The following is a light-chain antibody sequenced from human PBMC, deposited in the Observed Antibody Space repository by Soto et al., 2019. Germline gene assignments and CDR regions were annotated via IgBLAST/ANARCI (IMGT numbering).Light chain of an antibody. CDR3: QQRSDWPRT. Sequence: EIVLTQSPDTLSLSPGERATLSCRASASVTSFLAWYQQKPGQAPRLLIYDASNRATGISARFSGSGSGTDFTLTISSLEPEDFAVYDCQQRSDWPRTFGQGTKVESK. CDR1: ASVTSF. V-gene: IGKV3-11*01. J-gene: IGKJ1*01. CDR2: DAS.